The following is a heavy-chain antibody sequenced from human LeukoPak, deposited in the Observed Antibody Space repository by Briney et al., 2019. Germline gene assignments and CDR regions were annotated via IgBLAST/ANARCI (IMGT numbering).Heavy chain of an antibody. CDR2: ISAYNGNT. CDR3: AREFSYYYYMDV. J-gene: IGHJ6*03. V-gene: IGHV1-18*01. CDR1: GYTFTSYG. Sequence: ASAKVSCKASGYTFTSYGISWVRQAPGQGLEWMGWISAYNGNTNYAQKLQGRVTMTTDTSTSTAYMELRSLRSDDTAVYYCAREFSYYYYMDVWGKGTTVTVSS.